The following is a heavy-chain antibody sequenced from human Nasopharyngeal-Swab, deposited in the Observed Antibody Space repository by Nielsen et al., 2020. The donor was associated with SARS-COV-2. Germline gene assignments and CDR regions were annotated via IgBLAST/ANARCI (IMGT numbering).Heavy chain of an antibody. CDR2: ISSSSSTI. CDR1: GFTFSSYS. D-gene: IGHD1-14*01. V-gene: IGHV3-48*04. J-gene: IGHJ6*03. CDR3: SKTRGYYYYMDV. Sequence: GGSLRLSCAASGFTFSSYSMNWVRQAPGKGLEWVSYISSSSSTIYYADSVKGRFTISRDNAKNSLYLQMNSLRAEDTALYYCSKTRGYYYYMDVWGKGTTVTVSS.